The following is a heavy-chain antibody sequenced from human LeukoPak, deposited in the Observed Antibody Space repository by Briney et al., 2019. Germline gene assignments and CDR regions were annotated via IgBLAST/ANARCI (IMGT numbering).Heavy chain of an antibody. D-gene: IGHD6-25*01. Sequence: SQTLPLTCAISGDSLSSNSAAWNWIRQSPSRGLEWLGRTQYRSRWFNDYAVSVKSRITIDPDTSKNQFSLHLNSVTPEDTAVYYCTKVAAGGGYYGMDVWGKGTTVTVSS. V-gene: IGHV6-1*01. CDR3: TKVAAGGGYYGMDV. J-gene: IGHJ6*04. CDR2: TQYRSRWFN. CDR1: GDSLSSNSAA.